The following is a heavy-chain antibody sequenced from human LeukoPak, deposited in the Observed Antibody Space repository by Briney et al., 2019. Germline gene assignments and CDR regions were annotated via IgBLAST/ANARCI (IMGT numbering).Heavy chain of an antibody. D-gene: IGHD3-9*01. Sequence: ASVKVPCKASGGTFSSYAISWVRQAPGQGLEWMGGIIPIFGTANYAQKFQGRVTITADESTSTAYMELSSLRSEDTAVYYCARAQYFDWLKGYYYYMDVWGKGTTVTVSS. CDR1: GGTFSSYA. V-gene: IGHV1-69*01. CDR3: ARAQYFDWLKGYYYYMDV. J-gene: IGHJ6*03. CDR2: IIPIFGTA.